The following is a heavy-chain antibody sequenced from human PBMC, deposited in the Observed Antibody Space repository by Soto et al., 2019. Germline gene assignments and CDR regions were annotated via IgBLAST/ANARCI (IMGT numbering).Heavy chain of an antibody. V-gene: IGHV3-23*01. D-gene: IGHD6-19*01. J-gene: IGHJ4*02. Sequence: EVQLLESGGGLVQPGGSLRLSCAASGFTFSDYAMTWVRQAPGKWLDWVSAISGRGDKTYYADSLKGRFTISRDNSKNPLYLQMNSLGVEDTAVYFCAKERTSSGYYDYWGQGALVTVSS. CDR1: GFTFSDYA. CDR2: ISGRGDKT. CDR3: AKERTSSGYYDY.